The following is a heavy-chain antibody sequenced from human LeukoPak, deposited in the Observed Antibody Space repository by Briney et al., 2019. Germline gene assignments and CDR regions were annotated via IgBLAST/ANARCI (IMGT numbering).Heavy chain of an antibody. CDR1: GFTFSNSA. V-gene: IGHV3-23*01. Sequence: GGSLRLSCAASGFTFSNSAMSWARQAPGKGLEWVSGISASGGRAYYADSVKGRFTISRDNSKNTLFLQMNTQRAEDTALYYCAKDRTSSPAGDWGQGTLVTVSS. CDR2: ISASGGRA. CDR3: AKDRTSSPAGD. D-gene: IGHD6-13*01. J-gene: IGHJ4*02.